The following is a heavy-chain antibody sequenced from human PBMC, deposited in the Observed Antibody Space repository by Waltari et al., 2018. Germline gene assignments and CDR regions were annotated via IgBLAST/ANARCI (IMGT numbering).Heavy chain of an antibody. Sequence: QVQLVQSGAEVKKPGASVKVSCKASGYTLTVSYMPWGRQAPGQGLEWMGRINPNSGGTNYAQKFQGRVTMTRDTSISTAYMELSRLRFDDTAVYYCANIAAAGITPFDYWGQGTLVTVSS. CDR2: INPNSGGT. V-gene: IGHV1-2*06. CDR3: ANIAAAGITPFDY. D-gene: IGHD6-13*01. CDR1: GYTLTVSY. J-gene: IGHJ4*02.